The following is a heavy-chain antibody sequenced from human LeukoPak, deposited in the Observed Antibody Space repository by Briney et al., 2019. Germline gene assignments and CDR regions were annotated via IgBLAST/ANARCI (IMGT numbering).Heavy chain of an antibody. CDR3: ARVGLWFGEPHFDY. J-gene: IGHJ4*02. D-gene: IGHD3-10*01. V-gene: IGHV1-2*02. CDR2: INPNSGGT. CDR1: GYTFTGYY. Sequence: ASVTVSCKASGYTFTGYYMHWVRQAPGQGLEWMGWINPNSGGTNYAQKFQGRVTMTRDTSISTAYMELSRLRSDDTAVYYCARVGLWFGEPHFDYWGQGTLVTVSS.